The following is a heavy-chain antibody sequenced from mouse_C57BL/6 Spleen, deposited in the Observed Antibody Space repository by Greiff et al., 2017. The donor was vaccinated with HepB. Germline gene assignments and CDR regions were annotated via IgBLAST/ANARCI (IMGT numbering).Heavy chain of an antibody. V-gene: IGHV1-80*01. CDR3: ARRTLTGTVDY. Sequence: QVQLQQSGAELVKPGASVKISCKASGYAFSSYWMNWVKQRPGKGLEWIGQIYPGDGDTNYNGKFKGKATLTADKSSSTAYMQLSSLTSEDSAVYFCARRTLTGTVDYWGQGTTLTVSS. CDR2: IYPGDGDT. D-gene: IGHD4-1*01. CDR1: GYAFSSYW. J-gene: IGHJ2*01.